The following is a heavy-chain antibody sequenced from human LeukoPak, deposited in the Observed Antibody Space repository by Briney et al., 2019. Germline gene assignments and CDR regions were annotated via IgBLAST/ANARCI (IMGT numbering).Heavy chain of an antibody. J-gene: IGHJ6*03. CDR3: AKGDAVRGVQNYYFYYMDA. Sequence: GGTLRLSCAASGFTFNNYGMSWVRPAPGQGLDWVSTISGRSGGTYYADSVKGRFTISRDNSKNTLYLQMNSLRAEDTAVYYCAKGDAVRGVQNYYFYYMDAWGKGTTVTISS. CDR1: GFTFNNYG. D-gene: IGHD3-10*01. V-gene: IGHV3-23*01. CDR2: ISGRSGGT.